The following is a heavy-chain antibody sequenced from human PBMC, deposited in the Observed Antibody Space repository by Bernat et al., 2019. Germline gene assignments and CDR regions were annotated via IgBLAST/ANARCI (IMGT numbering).Heavy chain of an antibody. CDR2: IYSGGST. J-gene: IGHJ2*01. Sequence: EVQLVETGGGLIQPGGSLRLSCAASGFTVSSNYMSWVRQAPGKGLEWVSVIYSGGSTYYAESVKGRFTISRDNSKNTLYLQMTSLRAEDTAVYYCARGITMIVVGKLVLLGRGTLVTVSS. CDR3: ARGITMIVVGKLVL. CDR1: GFTVSSNY. V-gene: IGHV3-53*02. D-gene: IGHD3-22*01.